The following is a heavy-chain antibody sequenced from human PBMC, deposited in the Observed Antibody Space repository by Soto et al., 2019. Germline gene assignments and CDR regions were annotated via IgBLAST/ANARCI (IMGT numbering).Heavy chain of an antibody. J-gene: IGHJ4*02. Sequence: GASVKVSCKASGGTFSSYAISWVRQAPGQGLEWMGGIIPVFGTANYAQKFQGRVTITADESTSTAYMELSSLRSEDTAVYYCARDSGYDPGIGYWGQGTLVTVSS. D-gene: IGHD5-12*01. V-gene: IGHV1-69*13. CDR2: IIPVFGTA. CDR3: ARDSGYDPGIGY. CDR1: GGTFSSYA.